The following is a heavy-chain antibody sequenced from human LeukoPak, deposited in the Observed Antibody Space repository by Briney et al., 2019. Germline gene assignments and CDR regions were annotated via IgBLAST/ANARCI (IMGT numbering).Heavy chain of an antibody. J-gene: IGHJ4*02. CDR1: GYTFTSYG. Sequence: ASVKASCEASGYTFTSYGISWVRQAPGQGLEWMGWISAYNGNTNYAQKLQGRVTMTTDTSTSTAYMELRSLRSDDTAVYYCARDLEYYYDSSGYPFDYWGQGTLVTVSS. CDR3: ARDLEYYYDSSGYPFDY. D-gene: IGHD3-22*01. V-gene: IGHV1-18*01. CDR2: ISAYNGNT.